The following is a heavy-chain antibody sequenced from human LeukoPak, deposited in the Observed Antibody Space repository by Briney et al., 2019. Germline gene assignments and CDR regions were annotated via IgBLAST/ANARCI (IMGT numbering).Heavy chain of an antibody. D-gene: IGHD3-10*01. J-gene: IGHJ4*02. Sequence: PSETLSLTCTVSGGSISSYYWSWIRQPPGKGLEWIGRIYTSGTTNYNPSLKSRVTISVDTSKNQFSLKLSSVTAADTAVYYCARVHWGSYYIQLFDYWGQGTLVTVSS. CDR1: GGSISSYY. CDR2: IYTSGTT. V-gene: IGHV4-4*07. CDR3: ARVHWGSYYIQLFDY.